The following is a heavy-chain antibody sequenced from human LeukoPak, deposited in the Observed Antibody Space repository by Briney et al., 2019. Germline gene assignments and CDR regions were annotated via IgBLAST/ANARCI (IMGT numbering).Heavy chain of an antibody. J-gene: IGHJ4*02. CDR2: IHYSGST. V-gene: IGHV4-59*01. Sequence: SETLSLTCTVSGGSISNYYWSWIRQPPGKGLEWIGYIHYSGSTNNNPSLESRVTISVDTSKNQFSLKLTSVTAADTAVYYCARSRGPLDYWGQGTLVTVSS. CDR3: ARSRGPLDY. CDR1: GGSISNYY.